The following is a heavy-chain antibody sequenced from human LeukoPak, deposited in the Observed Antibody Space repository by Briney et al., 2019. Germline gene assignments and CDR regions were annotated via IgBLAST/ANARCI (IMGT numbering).Heavy chain of an antibody. CDR1: GFTFSSYA. CDR3: ACTYYDFWSGYPYYGMDV. D-gene: IGHD3-3*01. Sequence: PGGSLRLSCAASGFTFSSYAMHWVRQAPGKGLEYVSAISSNGGSTYYANSVKGRFTISRDKSKNTLYLQMGSLRAEDMAVYYCACTYYDFWSGYPYYGMDVWGQGTTVTVSS. J-gene: IGHJ6*02. V-gene: IGHV3-64*01. CDR2: ISSNGGST.